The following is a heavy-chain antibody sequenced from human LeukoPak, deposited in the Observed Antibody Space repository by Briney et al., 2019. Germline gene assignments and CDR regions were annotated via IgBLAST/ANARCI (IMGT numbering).Heavy chain of an antibody. Sequence: PGESLRLSCATSGFIFDYYGMTWVRQTPGKGLEWVSGINWNGGSTGYADSVKGRFTISRDNAKNSLYLQMNSLRAEDTAVYYCAELGITMIGGVWGKGTTVTISS. CDR3: AELGITMIGGV. J-gene: IGHJ6*04. D-gene: IGHD3-10*02. CDR1: GFIFDYYG. V-gene: IGHV3-20*04. CDR2: INWNGGST.